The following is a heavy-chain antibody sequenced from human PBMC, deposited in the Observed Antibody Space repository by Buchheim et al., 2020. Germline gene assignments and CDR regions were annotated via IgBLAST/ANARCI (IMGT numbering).Heavy chain of an antibody. Sequence: QVQLVESGGGVVQPGRSLRLSCAASGFTFSSYGMHWVRQAPGKGLEWVAVISYDGSNKYYADSVKGRFTISRETYKNTMYLQMNSLRAEDTAVYYCANSAYCSSTSCSYARYYYYGMDVWGQGTT. CDR3: ANSAYCSSTSCSYARYYYYGMDV. CDR2: ISYDGSNK. CDR1: GFTFSSYG. D-gene: IGHD2-2*01. V-gene: IGHV3-30*18. J-gene: IGHJ6*02.